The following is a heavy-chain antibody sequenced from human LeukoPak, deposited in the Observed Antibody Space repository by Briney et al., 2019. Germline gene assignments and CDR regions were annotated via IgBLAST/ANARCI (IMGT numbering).Heavy chain of an antibody. V-gene: IGHV3-11*01. J-gene: IGHJ4*02. CDR3: ARAATGYYGGYYFDY. Sequence: GGSLRLSCAASGFTFSDHYMSWIRQAPGKGLEWVSYISSSGSTIYYADSVKGRFTISRDNAKNSLYLQVSSLRAEDTAVYYCARAATGYYGGYYFDYWGQGTLVTVSS. D-gene: IGHD3-9*01. CDR1: GFTFSDHY. CDR2: ISSSGSTI.